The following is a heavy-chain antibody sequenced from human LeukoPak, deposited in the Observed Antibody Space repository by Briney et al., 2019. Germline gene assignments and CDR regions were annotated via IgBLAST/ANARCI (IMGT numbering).Heavy chain of an antibody. CDR2: ISHDGNEK. J-gene: IGHJ6*04. D-gene: IGHD3-10*02. V-gene: IGHV3-30-3*01. Sequence: GGSLRLSCVASGFTFSSDAMHWVRQTPGKGLEWVAVISHDGNEKYQVDSVKGRFTISRDNSKNTLYLQMNSLRAEDTAVYYCAELGITMIGGVWGKGTTVTISS. CDR1: GFTFSSDA. CDR3: AELGITMIGGV.